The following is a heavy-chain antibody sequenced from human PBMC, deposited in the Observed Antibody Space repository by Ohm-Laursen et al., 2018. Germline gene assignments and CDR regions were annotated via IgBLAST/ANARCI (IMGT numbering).Heavy chain of an antibody. CDR3: ATRENCGGDCYSDY. J-gene: IGHJ4*02. D-gene: IGHD2-21*02. CDR1: GGSFSGYY. Sequence: SQTLSLTCAVYGGSFSGYYWSWIRQPPGKGLEWIGEINHSGSTNYNPSLKSRVTISVDTSKNQFSLKLSSVTAADTAVYYCATRENCGGDCYSDYWGQGTLVTVSS. V-gene: IGHV4-34*01. CDR2: INHSGST.